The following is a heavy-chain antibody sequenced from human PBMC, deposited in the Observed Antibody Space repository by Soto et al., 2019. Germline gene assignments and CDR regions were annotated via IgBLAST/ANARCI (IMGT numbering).Heavy chain of an antibody. J-gene: IGHJ3*02. D-gene: IGHD6-6*01. CDR2: IYYSGST. CDR3: ARLVPTSADAFDI. V-gene: IGHV4-39*01. CDR1: GGSISSSSYY. Sequence: QLQLQESGPGLVKPSETLSLTCTVSGGSISSSSYYWGWIRQPPGKGLEWIGSIYYSGSTYYNPALNSRVPISGDTSKNQFSLKLSSVTAADTAVYYCARLVPTSADAFDIWGQGTMVTVSS.